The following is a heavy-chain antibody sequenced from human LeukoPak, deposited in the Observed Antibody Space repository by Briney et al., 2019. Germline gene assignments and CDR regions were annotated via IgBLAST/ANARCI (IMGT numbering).Heavy chain of an antibody. J-gene: IGHJ4*02. CDR3: ARDFWELRVGRAFDI. CDR2: IIPIFGTA. V-gene: IGHV1-69*13. Sequence: SVKVSCKASGGTFSSYAIGWVRQPPGQGLEWMGGIIPIFGTANYAQKFQGRVTITADESTSTAYMELSSLRSEDTAVYYCARDFWELRVGRAFDIWGQGTLVTVSS. CDR1: GGTFSSYA. D-gene: IGHD1-26*01.